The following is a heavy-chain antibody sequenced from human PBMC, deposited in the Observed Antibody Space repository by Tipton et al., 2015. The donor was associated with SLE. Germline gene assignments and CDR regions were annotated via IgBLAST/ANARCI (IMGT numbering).Heavy chain of an antibody. J-gene: IGHJ4*02. V-gene: IGHV3-74*01. CDR2: IKNDGSST. D-gene: IGHD6-19*01. Sequence: SLRLSCAASGFTLYNYWMHWVRQTPGNGLEWVTRIKNDGSSTAYADSVRGRFTIARDNAKNTLDLQMSGLRAEDTAVYYCVRDPDSGGWSLFDSWGQGTLVTVSS. CDR3: VRDPDSGGWSLFDS. CDR1: GFTLYNYW.